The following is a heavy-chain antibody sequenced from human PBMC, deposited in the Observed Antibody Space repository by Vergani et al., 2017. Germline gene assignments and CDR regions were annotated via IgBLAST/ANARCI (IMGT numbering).Heavy chain of an antibody. D-gene: IGHD5-12*01. CDR2: IRPYTGHT. Sequence: QVQLVQSGAEVKKPGASVKVSCKASGYTFTSYGISWVRQAPGQGLEWMAWIRPYTGHTIYAQKFQDRVTMTADTSTNTAYMELSSLRSDDTAVYFCARVAPYDSQVTPTAFDGRGQGTMVTVSS. J-gene: IGHJ3*01. CDR1: GYTFTSYG. V-gene: IGHV1-18*01. CDR3: ARVAPYDSQVTPTAFDG.